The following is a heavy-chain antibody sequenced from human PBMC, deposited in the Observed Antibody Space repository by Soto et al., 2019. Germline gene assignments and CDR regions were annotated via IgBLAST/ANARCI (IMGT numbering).Heavy chain of an antibody. J-gene: IGHJ6*02. CDR2: ISGSGGST. Sequence: EVQLLESGGGLVQPGGSLRLSCAASGFTFSSYAMSWVRQAPGKGLEWVSAISGSGGSTYYADSVKGRFTISRDNSKNTLYLQMNSLRAEDTAVYYCAASQHLATYYYYGMDVCGHGTTVTVSS. CDR1: GFTFSSYA. D-gene: IGHD6-13*01. V-gene: IGHV3-23*01. CDR3: AASQHLATYYYYGMDV.